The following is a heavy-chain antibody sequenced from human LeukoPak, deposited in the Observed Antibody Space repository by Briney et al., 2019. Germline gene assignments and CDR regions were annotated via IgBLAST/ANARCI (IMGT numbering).Heavy chain of an antibody. J-gene: IGHJ3*02. CDR3: AREGSPSITMVRGVYDAFDI. D-gene: IGHD3-10*01. Sequence: ASVKVSCKASGYTFTSYDINWVRQATGQGLEWMGIINPSGGSTSYAQKFQGRVTITADESTSTAYMELSSLRSEDTAVYYCAREGSPSITMVRGVYDAFDIWGQGTMVTVSS. V-gene: IGHV1-46*01. CDR2: INPSGGST. CDR1: GYTFTSYD.